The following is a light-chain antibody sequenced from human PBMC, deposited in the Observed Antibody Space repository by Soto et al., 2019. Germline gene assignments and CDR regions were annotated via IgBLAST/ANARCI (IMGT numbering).Light chain of an antibody. CDR2: EVN. CDR3: SSYAGDNTYV. Sequence: QSVLTQPPSASGSPGQSVTISCTGTSSDIGRYNYVSWYQQHPGKAPKLIIFEVNKWPSGVPDRFSASKSGNTASLTVSGLQAEDEADYYCSSYAGDNTYVFGTGTKVTVL. CDR1: SSDIGRYNY. J-gene: IGLJ1*01. V-gene: IGLV2-8*01.